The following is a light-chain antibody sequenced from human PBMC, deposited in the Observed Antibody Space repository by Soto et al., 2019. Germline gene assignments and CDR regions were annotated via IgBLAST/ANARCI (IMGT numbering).Light chain of an antibody. CDR3: HPYNNGPLT. CDR1: QGIGDT. V-gene: IGKV3-15*01. Sequence: EVVMRQSPGTLAGSPGEGCTLSCRASQGIGDTLAWYHHKPGHAPRLLIYDTSTRATGVPTRFSGSSSGAEFALTINSLQSEDFAVYYCHPYNNGPLTFGAVTK. CDR2: DTS. J-gene: IGKJ4*01.